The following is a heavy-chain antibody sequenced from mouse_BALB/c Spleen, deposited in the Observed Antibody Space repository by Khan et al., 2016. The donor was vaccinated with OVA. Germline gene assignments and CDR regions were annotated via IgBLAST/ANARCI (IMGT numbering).Heavy chain of an antibody. D-gene: IGHD1-1*01. Sequence: EVQLQESGPGLVKPSQSLSLTCTVTGYSITSGYAWNWIRQFPGNKLEWMGYISYSGVTSYTPSLKSRISITRDQSKNQFFLQLNSVTTEDTATYYCARGNYYGYYFDYGGQGTTLTVSS. CDR1: GYSITSGYA. J-gene: IGHJ2*01. CDR2: ISYSGVT. CDR3: ARGNYYGYYFDY. V-gene: IGHV3-2*02.